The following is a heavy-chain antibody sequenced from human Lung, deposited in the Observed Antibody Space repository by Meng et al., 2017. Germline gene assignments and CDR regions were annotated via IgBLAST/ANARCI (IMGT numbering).Heavy chain of an antibody. J-gene: IGHJ4*02. CDR1: GDSITRTQW. Sequence: QLQLPEPGPRLVQPSGTLSPACAVSGDSITRTQWWSWLRQTPGKGLEWIGEISHSGSTVYRPSLQDRVSISLDKSNNEFSLKLTSVTAADTAVYYCARETLRELGLFHYWGQGILVTVSS. CDR3: ARETLRELGLFHY. CDR2: ISHSGST. D-gene: IGHD1-7*01. V-gene: IGHV4-4*02.